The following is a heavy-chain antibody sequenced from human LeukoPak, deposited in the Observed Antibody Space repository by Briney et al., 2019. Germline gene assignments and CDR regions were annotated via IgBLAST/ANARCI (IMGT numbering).Heavy chain of an antibody. Sequence: ASVKVSCKVSGYTLTELSMHWVRQAPGKGLEWMGGFDPEDGETIYAQKFQGRVTMTEDTSTDTAYMELSCLRSEDTAVYYCATGEVPAAIWRYYYGMDVWGQGTTVTVSS. CDR2: FDPEDGET. J-gene: IGHJ6*02. CDR3: ATGEVPAAIWRYYYGMDV. D-gene: IGHD2-2*01. CDR1: GYTLTELS. V-gene: IGHV1-24*01.